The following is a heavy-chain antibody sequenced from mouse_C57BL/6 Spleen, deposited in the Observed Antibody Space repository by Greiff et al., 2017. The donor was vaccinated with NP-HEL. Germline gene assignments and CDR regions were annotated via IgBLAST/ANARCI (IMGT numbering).Heavy chain of an antibody. CDR1: GYTFTSYW. CDR2: IHPNSGST. Sequence: QVQLQQPGAELVKPGASVKLSCKASGYTFTSYWMRWVKQRPGQGLEWIGMIHPNSGSTNYNEKFKSKATLTVDKSSSTAYMQLSSLTSEDSAVYYCARERTTALGGFAYWGQGTLVTVSA. D-gene: IGHD1-2*01. J-gene: IGHJ3*01. V-gene: IGHV1-64*01. CDR3: ARERTTALGGFAY.